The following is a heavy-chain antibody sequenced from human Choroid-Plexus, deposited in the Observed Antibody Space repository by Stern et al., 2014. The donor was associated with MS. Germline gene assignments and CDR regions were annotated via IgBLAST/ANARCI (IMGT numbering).Heavy chain of an antibody. Sequence: MQLVESGGGVVQPGRPLRLSCVASGFTFGSCAMHWVRQAPGTGLEWVAGGSYDGSNKYYADSVKGRFTISRDNSQNTLYMQMSSLRPEDTAVYYCAKDRQYLTYFFDHWGQGSLVTVSS. CDR1: GFTFGSCA. J-gene: IGHJ5*02. CDR3: AKDRQYLTYFFDH. CDR2: GSYDGSNK. D-gene: IGHD2/OR15-2a*01. V-gene: IGHV3-30*18.